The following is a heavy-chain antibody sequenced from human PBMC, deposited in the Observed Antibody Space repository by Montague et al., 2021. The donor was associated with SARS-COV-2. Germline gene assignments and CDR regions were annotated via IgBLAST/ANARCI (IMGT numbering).Heavy chain of an antibody. CDR2: IDHSGST. Sequence: SETLSLTCTVSGGSISTYYWNWIRQFPGKGLEWIGYIDHSGSTNYDPSLQSRVIISVDRSKIQFSLKLNSVTAADTAIYYCARLPYDNSYGMDVWGQGTTVTVSS. CDR3: ARLPYDNSYGMDV. CDR1: GGSISTYY. J-gene: IGHJ6*02. V-gene: IGHV4-59*01. D-gene: IGHD3-9*01.